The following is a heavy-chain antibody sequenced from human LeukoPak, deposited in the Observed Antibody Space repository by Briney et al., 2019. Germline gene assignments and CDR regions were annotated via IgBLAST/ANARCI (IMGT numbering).Heavy chain of an antibody. CDR1: GASIRSYY. CDR2: ITYSGNT. V-gene: IGHV4-59*01. Sequence: PSETLSLTYNVSGASIRSYYWTWIRQSPGKGLEWIGSITYSGNTQLNPSLRSRVTMSSDPPKSQFSLKLTSVTTADTALYYCAQQVIGTSNSFDVWGQGTMVTVSS. CDR3: AQQVIGTSNSFDV. J-gene: IGHJ3*01. D-gene: IGHD2-21*01.